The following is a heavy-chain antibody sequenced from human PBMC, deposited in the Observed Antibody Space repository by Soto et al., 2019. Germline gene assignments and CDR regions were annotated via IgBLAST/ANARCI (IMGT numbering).Heavy chain of an antibody. Sequence: QVQLVESGGGVVQPGRSLRLSCAASGFTFSSYGMHWVRQAPGKGLEWVAVISYDGSNKYYADSVKGRFTISRDNSKNTLYLQMTSLRAEDTAVYYCAKDRPSGSRPYYCGRDVGGQGTTVTVSS. J-gene: IGHJ6*02. CDR2: ISYDGSNK. CDR1: GFTFSSYG. V-gene: IGHV3-30*18. D-gene: IGHD1-26*01. CDR3: AKDRPSGSRPYYCGRDV.